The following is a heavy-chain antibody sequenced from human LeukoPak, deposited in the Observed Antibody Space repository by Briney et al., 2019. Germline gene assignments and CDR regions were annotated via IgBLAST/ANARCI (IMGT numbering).Heavy chain of an antibody. CDR3: ARADYDMLTGYYLDY. J-gene: IGHJ4*02. Sequence: SESLSLSCPVSGGSISSGRYYWNWPRQHPVKGLEWIGFIYYSGSTNYNPSLKSRVIISLDTSKNQFSLKLSSVTAADTAVYYCARADYDMLTGYYLDYWGQGTLVTVSS. V-gene: IGHV4-31*03. CDR2: IYYSGST. CDR1: GGSISSGRYY. D-gene: IGHD3-9*01.